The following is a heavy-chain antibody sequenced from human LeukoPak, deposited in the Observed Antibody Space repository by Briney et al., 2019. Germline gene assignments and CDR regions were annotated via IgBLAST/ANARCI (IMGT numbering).Heavy chain of an antibody. CDR3: ARLAGAAAGISPYYYYGMDV. J-gene: IGHJ6*02. D-gene: IGHD6-13*01. Sequence: SETLSLTCTVSGGSINSSSYYWGWIRQPPGKGLEWIGSIYYSEITYYNPSLKSRVTISVDTSKNQFSLKLSSVTAADTAVYYCARLAGAAAGISPYYYYGMDVWGQGTTVTVSS. V-gene: IGHV4-39*07. CDR1: GGSINSSSYY. CDR2: IYYSEIT.